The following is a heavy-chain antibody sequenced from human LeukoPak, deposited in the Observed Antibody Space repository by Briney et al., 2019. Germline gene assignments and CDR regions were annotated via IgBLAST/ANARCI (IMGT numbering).Heavy chain of an antibody. CDR1: GGSFSGYY. D-gene: IGHD2-15*01. Sequence: SETLSLTCAVYGGSFSGYYWSWIRQPPGKGLEWIGEINHSGSTNYNPSLKSRVTISVDTSKNQFSLKLSSVTAADTAVYYCARLCSGGSCWGGYYYYGMDVWGQGTTVTVSS. CDR3: ARLCSGGSCWGGYYYYGMDV. J-gene: IGHJ6*02. CDR2: INHSGST. V-gene: IGHV4-34*01.